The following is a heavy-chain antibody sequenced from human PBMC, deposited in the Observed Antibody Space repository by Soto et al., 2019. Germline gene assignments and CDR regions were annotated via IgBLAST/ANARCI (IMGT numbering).Heavy chain of an antibody. CDR1: GGSISSDY. CDR3: ARLDYGDYFSYYSSYMDV. D-gene: IGHD4-17*01. J-gene: IGHJ6*03. CDR2: SYYSGST. V-gene: IGHV4-59*08. Sequence: SETLSLTCTVSGGSISSDYWSWVRQPPGKGLEWIGYSYYSGSTTYNPSLKSRVTISVDTSKNQFSLKLSSVTAADTAVYYCARLDYGDYFSYYSSYMDVWGKGTTVTVSS.